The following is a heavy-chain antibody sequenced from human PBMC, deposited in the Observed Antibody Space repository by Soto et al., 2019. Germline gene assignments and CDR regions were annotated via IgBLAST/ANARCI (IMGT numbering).Heavy chain of an antibody. Sequence: QVQLVQSGAEVKKPGSSVRVSCKASGGTFSTYTISWVRQAPGQGLEWMGRIIPIVDRANYAQKFQGRVTITADKSTNTAYMELSSLRSYDTAVYYCARDLAITVPAPMGYWGQGTLVTVSS. V-gene: IGHV1-69*08. J-gene: IGHJ4*02. CDR1: GGTFSTYT. CDR2: IIPIVDRA. D-gene: IGHD2-2*01. CDR3: ARDLAITVPAPMGY.